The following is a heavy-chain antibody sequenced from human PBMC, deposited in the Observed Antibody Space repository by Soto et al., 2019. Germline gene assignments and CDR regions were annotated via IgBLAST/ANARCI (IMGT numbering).Heavy chain of an antibody. J-gene: IGHJ6*02. Sequence: QVQLVQSGAEVKEPGASVKVSCKASGYTFTNYGISWVRQVPGQGLEWMGWIRVDSGNTDYAQNLQGRVTMTADTSTNTVYMELMNLRSDDTAVYYCARDRSTSDVWGQGTTVTVSS. CDR2: IRVDSGNT. V-gene: IGHV1-18*01. D-gene: IGHD2-2*01. CDR3: ARDRSTSDV. CDR1: GYTFTNYG.